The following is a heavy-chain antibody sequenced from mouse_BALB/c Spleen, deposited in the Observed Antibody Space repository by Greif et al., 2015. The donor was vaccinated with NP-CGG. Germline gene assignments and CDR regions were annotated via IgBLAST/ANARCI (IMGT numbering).Heavy chain of an antibody. V-gene: IGHV1S22*01. CDR3: TSSYYYGSSYYAMDY. D-gene: IGHD1-1*01. J-gene: IGHJ4*01. Sequence: LQESGTELGRPGASVKMSCKASGYTFTSYWMHWVKQRHGQGLEWIGNIYPGSGSTNYDEKFKSKGTLTVDTSSSTAYMPLSSLSSEHSAFYYCTSSYYYGSSYYAMDYWGQGASVTVSS. CDR1: GYTFTSYW. CDR2: IYPGSGST.